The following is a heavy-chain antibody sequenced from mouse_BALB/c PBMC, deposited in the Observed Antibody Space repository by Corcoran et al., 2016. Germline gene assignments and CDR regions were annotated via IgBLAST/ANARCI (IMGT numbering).Heavy chain of an antibody. CDR3: AREPYAMDY. Sequence: QIQLVQSGPELKKPGETVKISCKASGYTFTNYGMNWVKQAPGKGLKWMGWINTYTGEPTYADDLKGRVAFSLETSASTAYLQINNLKNEDTATYFCAREPYAMDYWGQGTSVTVSS. CDR1: GYTFTNYG. J-gene: IGHJ4*01. D-gene: IGHD6-1*01. V-gene: IGHV9-3-1*01. CDR2: INTYTGEP.